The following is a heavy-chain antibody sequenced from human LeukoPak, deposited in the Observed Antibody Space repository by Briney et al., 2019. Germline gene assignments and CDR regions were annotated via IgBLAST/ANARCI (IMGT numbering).Heavy chain of an antibody. D-gene: IGHD5-18*01. CDR1: GFTFSNYW. J-gene: IGHJ5*02. Sequence: GGSLRLSCAASGFTFSNYWMHWVRQAPGKGLVWVSRINSDGSSTTYADSVKGRFTISRDNAKNTLYLQMNGLRAEDTAVYYCARDPHGYWWFDPWGQGTLVTVSS. V-gene: IGHV3-74*03. CDR2: INSDGSST. CDR3: ARDPHGYWWFDP.